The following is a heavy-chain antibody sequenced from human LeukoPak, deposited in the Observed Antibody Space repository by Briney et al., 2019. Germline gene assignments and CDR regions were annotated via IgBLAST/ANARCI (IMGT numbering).Heavy chain of an antibody. CDR2: INSDESIT. Sequence: GGSLRLSCAASGFTFSSSWMYWVRQAPGKGLVWVSRINSDESITTYADSVKGRFTISRDNAKNTLYLQMNSLRAEDTAVYYCAREGGSWSFDSWGQGILVTVSS. V-gene: IGHV3-74*01. J-gene: IGHJ4*02. D-gene: IGHD6-13*01. CDR3: AREGGSWSFDS. CDR1: GFTFSSSW.